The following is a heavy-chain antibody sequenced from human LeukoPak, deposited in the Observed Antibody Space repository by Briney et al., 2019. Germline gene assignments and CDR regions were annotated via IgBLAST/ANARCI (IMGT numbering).Heavy chain of an antibody. CDR1: GFTFSSYA. V-gene: IGHV3-74*01. D-gene: IGHD3-22*01. J-gene: IGHJ4*02. CDR3: ARISSDSISYYDH. Sequence: GGSLRLSCAASGFTFSSYAMSWVRQAPGRGLEWVSRINSEGSTISYADSVKGRFTISRDNAKNTLFLQMNSLRAEDTAVYYCARISSDSISYYDHWGQGTLVTVSS. CDR2: INSEGSTI.